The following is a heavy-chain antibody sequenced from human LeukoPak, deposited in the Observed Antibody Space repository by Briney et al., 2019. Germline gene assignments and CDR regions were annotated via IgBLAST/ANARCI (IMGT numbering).Heavy chain of an antibody. V-gene: IGHV4-34*01. Sequence: SETLSLTCDVYGESFHMFYWSWIRQPPGKGLQWIGEINHSGSTNYHPPLKSRVTISVDTSKNQFSLTLSSVTAADTAVYYCARVGYNYGHSFDYWGQGTLVTVSS. J-gene: IGHJ4*02. CDR1: GESFHMFY. CDR2: INHSGST. CDR3: ARVGYNYGHSFDY. D-gene: IGHD5-18*01.